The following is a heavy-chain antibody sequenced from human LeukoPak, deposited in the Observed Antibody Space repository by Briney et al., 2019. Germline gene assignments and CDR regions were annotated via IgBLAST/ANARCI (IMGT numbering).Heavy chain of an antibody. CDR1: GASISSTTYY. CDR2: IYYSGST. J-gene: IGHJ3*02. CDR3: ARHKYSSGWPPEGAFDI. V-gene: IGHV4-39*01. Sequence: SETLSLTCTVSGASISSTTYYWGWIRQPPRKGLEWIASIYYSGSTYYNPSLKSRVTISVDTSKNQFSLKPSSVTAADTAVYYCARHKYSSGWPPEGAFDIWGQGTMVTVSS. D-gene: IGHD6-19*01.